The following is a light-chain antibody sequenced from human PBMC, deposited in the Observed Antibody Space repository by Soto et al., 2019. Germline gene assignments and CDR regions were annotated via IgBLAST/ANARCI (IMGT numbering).Light chain of an antibody. CDR3: SLYAGSNNVV. CDR1: SSDIGAYKF. J-gene: IGLJ2*01. Sequence: QSVLTQPPSASGSPGQSVAISCTGTSSDIGAYKFVSWYQQHPGKAPKLIIYEVSIRPSGVPDRFSCSKSGNTASLTVSGLLAEDEADYYCSLYAGSNNVVFGGGTKVTVL. V-gene: IGLV2-8*01. CDR2: EVS.